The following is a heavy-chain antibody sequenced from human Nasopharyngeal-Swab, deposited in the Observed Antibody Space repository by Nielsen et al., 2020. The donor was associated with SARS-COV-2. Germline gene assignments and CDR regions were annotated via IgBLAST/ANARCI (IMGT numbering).Heavy chain of an antibody. CDR3: AKDHALTKVTNRWFDR. J-gene: IGHJ5*02. CDR1: GFTFSSYA. V-gene: IGHV3-23*01. Sequence: LSLTCAASGFTFSSYAMSWVRQAPGKGLEWVSAVSGSGGSTYYADSVKGRFTISRDNSKNTLYLQMNSLRAEDTAVYYCAKDHALTKVTNRWFDRWGQGTLVTVSS. CDR2: VSGSGGST. D-gene: IGHD4-17*01.